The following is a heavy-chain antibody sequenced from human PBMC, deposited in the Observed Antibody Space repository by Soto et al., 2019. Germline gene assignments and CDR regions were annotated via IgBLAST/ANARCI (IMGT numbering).Heavy chain of an antibody. CDR2: ISYDGSNK. D-gene: IGHD4-17*01. CDR1: GFTCISYG. V-gene: IGHV3-30*18. CDR3: AKDQDTDYAEAGYFGY. J-gene: IGHJ4*02. Sequence: GGSLRLSCAASGFTCISYGMHWVRQAPDKGLEGVAVISYDGSNKYYADSVKGRFTISRENSKDTLYLQMNSLRAEDTAVCYCAKDQDTDYAEAGYFGYWGQCAIVTVSS.